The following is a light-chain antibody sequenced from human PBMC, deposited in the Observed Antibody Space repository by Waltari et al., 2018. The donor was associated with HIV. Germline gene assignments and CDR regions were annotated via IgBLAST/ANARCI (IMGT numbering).Light chain of an antibody. Sequence: IRVTQSPSLLSASTDDRVNISCRMSQGFSNYVAWYQQKVGRAPQLLISDASTLQRGVPSRFKAAGFGTTFTLTIDCLQSDDVATYFCQQYFTFPPTFGRGTDVDI. CDR1: QGFSNY. V-gene: IGKV1D-8*01. J-gene: IGKJ2*01. CDR3: QQYFTFPPT. CDR2: DAS.